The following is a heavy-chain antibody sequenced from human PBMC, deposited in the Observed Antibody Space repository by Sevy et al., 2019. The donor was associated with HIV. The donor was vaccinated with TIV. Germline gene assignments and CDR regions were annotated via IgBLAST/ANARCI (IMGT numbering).Heavy chain of an antibody. V-gene: IGHV1-69*13. CDR2: IIPIFGTA. D-gene: IGHD4-17*01. Sequence: ASVKVSCKASGGTFSSYAISWVRQAPGQGLEWMGGIIPIFGTANYAQKFQGRVTITADESTSTAYMELSSLRSDDTAVYYCARERHMTTMNWFDPWGQGTLVTVSS. CDR1: GGTFSSYA. CDR3: ARERHMTTMNWFDP. J-gene: IGHJ5*02.